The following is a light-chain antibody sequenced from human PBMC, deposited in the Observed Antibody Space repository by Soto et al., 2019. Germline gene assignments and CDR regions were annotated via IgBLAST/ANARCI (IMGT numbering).Light chain of an antibody. CDR3: SSYTTTSTLGV. CDR2: EVS. CDR1: SSDVGSYNL. V-gene: IGLV2-14*02. Sequence: QSALTQPASVSGSPGQSITISCTGTSSDVGSYNLVSWYQQHPGKAPKLMIYEVSNRPSGVSTRFSGSKSGNTASLTISGLQADDEADYYCSSYTTTSTLGVFGGGTKLTVL. J-gene: IGLJ2*01.